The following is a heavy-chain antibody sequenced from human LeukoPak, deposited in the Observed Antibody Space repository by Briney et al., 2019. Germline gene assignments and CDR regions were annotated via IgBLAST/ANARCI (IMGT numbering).Heavy chain of an antibody. D-gene: IGHD3-22*01. J-gene: IGHJ4*02. CDR2: TYYSGST. V-gene: IGHV4-59*01. CDR3: ARDRRYYDSSGYTEGFDY. Sequence: PSETLSLTCTVSGGSISSYYWSWIRQPPGKGLEWIGYTYYSGSTNYNPSLKSRVTISVDTSKNQFSLKLSSVTAADTAVYYCARDRRYYDSSGYTEGFDYWGQGTLVTVSS. CDR1: GGSISSYY.